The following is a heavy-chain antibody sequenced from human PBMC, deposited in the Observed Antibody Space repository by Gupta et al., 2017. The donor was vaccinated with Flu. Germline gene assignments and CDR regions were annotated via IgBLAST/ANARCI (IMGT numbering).Heavy chain of an antibody. CDR3: VRDRAHVLTGHSFDH. D-gene: IGHD3-9*01. CDR2: ISGYNGNT. Sequence: QGQLVQSGAEVKKPGASVKVSCKASGDSFTNFGFSWVRQAPGQGLEWMGWISGYNGNTNYAQKFQGRVTMTTDTSTSTAYMELRSLRSDDTAVYYCVRDRAHVLTGHSFDHWGQGTLVTVSS. J-gene: IGHJ4*02. CDR1: GDSFTNFG. V-gene: IGHV1-18*01.